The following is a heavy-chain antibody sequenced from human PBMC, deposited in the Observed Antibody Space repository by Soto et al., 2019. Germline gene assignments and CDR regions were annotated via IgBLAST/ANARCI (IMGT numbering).Heavy chain of an antibody. Sequence: SETLSLTWTVAEGYIRSSSNYWGWIRQPPGTGLEWIGSIYYSGSTYYNPSLQSRVTISVDTSKNQFSLKLSSVTAADTAVYYCARPRITIFGDGMDVWGQGTTVTVSS. J-gene: IGHJ6*02. CDR3: ARPRITIFGDGMDV. D-gene: IGHD3-9*01. CDR2: IYYSGST. V-gene: IGHV4-39*01. CDR1: EGYIRSSSNY.